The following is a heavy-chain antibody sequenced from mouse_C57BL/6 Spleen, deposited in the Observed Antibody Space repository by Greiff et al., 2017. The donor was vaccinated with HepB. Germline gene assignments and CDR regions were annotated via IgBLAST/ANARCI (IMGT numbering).Heavy chain of an antibody. J-gene: IGHJ4*01. CDR3: AREGLYSKYYYAMDY. V-gene: IGHV1-81*01. CDR1: GYTFTSYG. D-gene: IGHD2-5*01. Sequence: QVQLKQSGAELARPGASVKLSCKASGYTFTSYGISWVKQRTGQGLEWIGEIYPRSGNTYYNEKFKGKATLTADKSSSTAYMELRSLTSEDSAVYFCAREGLYSKYYYAMDYWGQGTSVTVSS. CDR2: IYPRSGNT.